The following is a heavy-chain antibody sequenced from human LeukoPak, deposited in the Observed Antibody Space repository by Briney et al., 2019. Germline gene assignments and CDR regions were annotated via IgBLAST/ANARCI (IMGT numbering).Heavy chain of an antibody. CDR2: IYYSGST. J-gene: IGHJ4*02. V-gene: IGHV4-59*12. CDR3: ARERTDTSMDY. Sequence: PSETLSLTCTVSGGSISSYYWSWIRQPPGKGLEWIGYIYYSGSTNYNPSLESRVTISLDTSKNQFSLKLISVTAADTAVYFCARERTDTSMDYWGQGTLVTVSS. CDR1: GGSISSYY. D-gene: IGHD5-18*01.